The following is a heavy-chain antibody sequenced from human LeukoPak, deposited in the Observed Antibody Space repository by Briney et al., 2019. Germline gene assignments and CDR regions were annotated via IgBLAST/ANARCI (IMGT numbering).Heavy chain of an antibody. CDR3: ARDGATAGYGMDV. Sequence: SETLSLTCTVSGGSISSGDYYWSWIRQPPGKGLEWIGYIYYSGSTYYNPSLKSRVTISVDTSKNQFSLKLSSVTAADTAAYYCARDGATAGYGMDVWGQGTTVTVSS. CDR1: GGSISSGDYY. CDR2: IYYSGST. J-gene: IGHJ6*02. D-gene: IGHD5-12*01. V-gene: IGHV4-30-4*01.